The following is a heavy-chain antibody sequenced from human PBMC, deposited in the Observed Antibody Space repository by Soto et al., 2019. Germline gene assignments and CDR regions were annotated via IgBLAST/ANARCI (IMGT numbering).Heavy chain of an antibody. CDR3: ARDSYYYGSGSYQPYYYYGMDV. D-gene: IGHD3-10*01. V-gene: IGHV1-3*01. CDR2: INAGNGNT. Sequence: QVQLVQSGAEVKKPGASVKVSCKASGYTFTSYAMHWVHQAPGQRLEWMGWINAGNGNTKYSQKFQGRVTITRDTSASTAYMELSSLRSEDTAVYYCARDSYYYGSGSYQPYYYYGMDVWGQGTTVTVSS. CDR1: GYTFTSYA. J-gene: IGHJ6*02.